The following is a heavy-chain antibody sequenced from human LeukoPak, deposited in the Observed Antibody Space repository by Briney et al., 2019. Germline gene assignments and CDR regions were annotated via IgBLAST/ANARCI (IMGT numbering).Heavy chain of an antibody. CDR2: IKSKTDGGTT. J-gene: IGHJ3*02. D-gene: IGHD6-19*01. V-gene: IGHV3-15*07. CDR3: ARSGYSSGWYSVGAFDI. CDR1: GFTFSNAW. Sequence: GGSLRLSCAASGFTFSNAWMNWVRQAPGKGLEWVGRIKSKTDGGTTDYAAPVKGRFTISRDDSKNTLYLQMNSLRAEDTAVYYCARSGYSSGWYSVGAFDIWGQGTMVTVSS.